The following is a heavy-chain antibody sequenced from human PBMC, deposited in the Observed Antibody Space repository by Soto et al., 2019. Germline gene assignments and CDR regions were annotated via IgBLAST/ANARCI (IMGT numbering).Heavy chain of an antibody. J-gene: IGHJ4*02. V-gene: IGHV1-69*06. CDR3: ARGSSSGKIDY. D-gene: IGHD6-6*01. Sequence: SVKVSCKASGCTFSSYAISCVRQAPGQGLEWMGGIIPIFGTANYAQKFQGRVTITADKSTSTAYMELSSLRSEDTAVYYCARGSSSGKIDYWGQGTLVTVSS. CDR2: IIPIFGTA. CDR1: GCTFSSYA.